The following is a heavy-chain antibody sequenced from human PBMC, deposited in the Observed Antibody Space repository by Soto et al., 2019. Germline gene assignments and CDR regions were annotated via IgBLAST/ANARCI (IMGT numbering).Heavy chain of an antibody. CDR3: ARHPRGYAYYYMDV. CDR2: IYYSGST. CDR1: GGSLSSYY. Sequence: PSDTLSLTCTVSGGSLSSYYWSWIRQPPGKGLEWIGYIYYSGSTNYNPSLKSRVTISVDTSKNQFSLKLSSVTAADTAVYYCARHPRGYAYYYMDVWGKGTTVNVSS. J-gene: IGHJ6*03. V-gene: IGHV4-59*08. D-gene: IGHD5-12*01.